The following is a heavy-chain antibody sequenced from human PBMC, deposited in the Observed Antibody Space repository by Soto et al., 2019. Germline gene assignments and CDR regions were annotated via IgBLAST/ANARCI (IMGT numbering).Heavy chain of an antibody. CDR2: ISGSGGST. Sequence: HPGGSLRLSCAASGFTFSSYAMSWVRQAPGKGLEWVSAISGSGGSTYYADSVKGRFTISRDNSKNTLYLQMNSLRAEDTAVYYCAKERVRIAVAGNYYYYYMDVWGKGTTVTVS. CDR1: GFTFSSYA. J-gene: IGHJ6*03. V-gene: IGHV3-23*01. CDR3: AKERVRIAVAGNYYYYYMDV. D-gene: IGHD6-19*01.